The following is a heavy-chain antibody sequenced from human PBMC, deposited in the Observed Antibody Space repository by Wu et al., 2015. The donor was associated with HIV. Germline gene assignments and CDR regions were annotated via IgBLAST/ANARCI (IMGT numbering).Heavy chain of an antibody. CDR3: ARDDCSRSSCPLFDY. CDR2: INPKSGDT. Sequence: QVQLVQSGAEVKKPGASMKVSCKAFGYTFDDYYIQWVRQAPGQGLEWMGWINPKSGDTNHAQKFQGRVTLTRDTSINTAYMELSRLRSDDTAVYYCARDDCSRSSCPLFDYWGQGTLVTVSS. D-gene: IGHD2-2*01. CDR1: GYTFDDYY. J-gene: IGHJ4*02. V-gene: IGHV1-2*02.